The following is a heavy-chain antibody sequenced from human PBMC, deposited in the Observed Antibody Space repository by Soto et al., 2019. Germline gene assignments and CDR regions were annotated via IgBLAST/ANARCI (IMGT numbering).Heavy chain of an antibody. V-gene: IGHV3-21*01. CDR3: ATLYYDFWSGYYGY. CDR2: ISSSSSYI. Sequence: GESLKISCAASGFTFSSYSMNWVRQAPGKGLEWVSSISSSSSYIYYADSVKGRFTISRDNAKNSLYLQMNSLRAEDTAVYYCATLYYDFWSGYYGYWGQGTLVTVSS. CDR1: GFTFSSYS. D-gene: IGHD3-3*01. J-gene: IGHJ4*02.